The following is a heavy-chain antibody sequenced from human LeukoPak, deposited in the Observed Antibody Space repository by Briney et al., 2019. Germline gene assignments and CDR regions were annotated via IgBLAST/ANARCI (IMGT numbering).Heavy chain of an antibody. Sequence: GRSLRLSCTASGFTLGDYAMSWVRQAPRKGLEWVGFIRSKAYGGTTEYAASVKGRFTISRDDSKSIAYLQMNSLKTEDTAVYYCTRDLYGDYQYYFDYWGQGTLVTVSS. D-gene: IGHD4-17*01. CDR1: GFTLGDYA. V-gene: IGHV3-49*04. CDR3: TRDLYGDYQYYFDY. J-gene: IGHJ4*02. CDR2: IRSKAYGGTT.